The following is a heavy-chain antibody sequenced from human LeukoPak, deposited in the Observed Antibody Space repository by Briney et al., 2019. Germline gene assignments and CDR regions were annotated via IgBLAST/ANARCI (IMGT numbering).Heavy chain of an antibody. D-gene: IGHD3-10*01. CDR1: GYSFTSYW. V-gene: IGHV5-51*01. CDR3: ARFRGITKVRGALDAFDI. CDR2: IYPGDSDT. Sequence: GESLKISCKGSGYSFTSYWIGWVRQMPGKGLEWMGIIYPGDSDTRYSPSFQGQVTISADKSISTAYLQWSSLKASDTAMYYCARFRGITKVRGALDAFDIWGQGTMVTVSS. J-gene: IGHJ3*02.